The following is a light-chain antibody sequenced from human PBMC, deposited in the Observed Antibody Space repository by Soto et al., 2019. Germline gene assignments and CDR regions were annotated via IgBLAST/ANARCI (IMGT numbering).Light chain of an antibody. J-gene: IGKJ1*01. CDR3: QHYNNCPPWT. CDR2: AAS. Sequence: EIVMTQSPATLSLSPGERATLSCRASQSVSNNLSWYQQKPGQAPSLLLYAASTRATGIPARFSGRRYGTEFTLPISSLQSEEFAGYYCQHYNNCPPWTFGQGTKVEIK. CDR1: QSVSNN. V-gene: IGKV3-15*01.